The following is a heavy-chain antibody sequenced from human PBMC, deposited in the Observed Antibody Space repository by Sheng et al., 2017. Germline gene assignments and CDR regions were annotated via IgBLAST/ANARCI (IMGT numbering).Heavy chain of an antibody. J-gene: IGHJ3*02. V-gene: IGHV3-15*01. D-gene: IGHD1-26*01. Sequence: EVQLVESGGGLVKPGGSLRLSCAVSGFSFSNAWLSWVRQAPGKGLEWVGRIKNKVDGGTTDYAAPVKGRFTISRDDSKRTLYLQMNSLRTEDTAVYYCAKKDSGITNAFDIWGQGTMVTVSS. CDR1: GFSFSNAW. CDR2: IKNKVDGGTT. CDR3: AKKDSGITNAFDI.